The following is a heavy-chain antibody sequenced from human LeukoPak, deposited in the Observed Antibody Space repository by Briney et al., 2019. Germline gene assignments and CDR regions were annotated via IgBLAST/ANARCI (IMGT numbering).Heavy chain of an antibody. Sequence: GGSLRLSCVASGFTFSSYGMHWVRQAPGKGLEWVAVTSYDGSNEYYRESVKGRFTISRDNSKNTLYLQMNSLRAEDTAVYYCAREYYYDSSLAFDIWGQGTMVTVSS. CDR2: TSYDGSNE. CDR3: AREYYYDSSLAFDI. CDR1: GFTFSSYG. J-gene: IGHJ3*02. V-gene: IGHV3-30*03. D-gene: IGHD3-22*01.